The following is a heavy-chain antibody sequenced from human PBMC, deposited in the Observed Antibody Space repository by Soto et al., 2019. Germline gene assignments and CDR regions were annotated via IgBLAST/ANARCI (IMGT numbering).Heavy chain of an antibody. CDR1: GGSISSSSYY. D-gene: IGHD2-15*01. CDR2: IYYSGST. CDR3: VIVVVVAATHNFDY. Sequence: SETLSLTCTVSGGSISSSSYYWGWIRQPPGKGLEWIGSIYYSGSTYYNPSLKSRVTISVDTSKNQFSLKLSSVTAADTAVYYCVIVVVVAATHNFDYWGQGTLVTVSS. V-gene: IGHV4-39*01. J-gene: IGHJ4*02.